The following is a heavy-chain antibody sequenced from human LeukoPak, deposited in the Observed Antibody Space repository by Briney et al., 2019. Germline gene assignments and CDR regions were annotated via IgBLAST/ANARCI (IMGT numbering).Heavy chain of an antibody. D-gene: IGHD1-7*01. CDR1: GFTFSNYD. Sequence: GGSLRLSCAASGFTFSNYDMHGVGPAPRKGLEGVAVISFDGSNKYYEASVKGRFTISRNNSQNTVLLQMNLRRAEDTAVYYLSKDREGTTFSNSGQGTPVSVSS. V-gene: IGHV3-30*18. CDR3: SKDREGTTFSN. CDR2: ISFDGSNK. J-gene: IGHJ4*02.